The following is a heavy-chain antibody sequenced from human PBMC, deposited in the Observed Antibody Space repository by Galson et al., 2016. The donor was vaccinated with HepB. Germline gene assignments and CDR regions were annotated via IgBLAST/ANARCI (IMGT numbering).Heavy chain of an antibody. CDR3: ARDSNHAPDY. D-gene: IGHD6-13*01. Sequence: SVKVSCKASGYTFTTYGISWVRQAPGQGLEWMGWISAYNGHIIYAQRFQGGVTMTTDTSTSTAYMELRSLSSDDTAVYYCARDSNHAPDYWGQGTLVTVSS. CDR1: GYTFTTYG. V-gene: IGHV1-18*04. J-gene: IGHJ4*02. CDR2: ISAYNGHI.